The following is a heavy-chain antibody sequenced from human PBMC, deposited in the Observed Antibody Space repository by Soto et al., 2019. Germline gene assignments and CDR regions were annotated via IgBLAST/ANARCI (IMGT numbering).Heavy chain of an antibody. J-gene: IGHJ6*02. CDR2: IIPILGET. CDR3: ARGLGGRMDD. V-gene: IGHV1-69*08. D-gene: IGHD3-16*01. CDR1: GTIFSSYT. Sequence: QVQLVQSGAEVKKPGSSVRVSCKASGTIFSSYTISWVRQAPGQGLEWMGRIIPILGETNSARKFQGRVTLTADKSTTTAYMEMNSTRLEDTAVYCCARGLGGRMDDWGQGTTVTVSS.